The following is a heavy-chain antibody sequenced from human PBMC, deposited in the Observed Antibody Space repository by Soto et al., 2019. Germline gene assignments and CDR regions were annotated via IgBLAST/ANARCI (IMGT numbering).Heavy chain of an antibody. Sequence: SETLSLTCAVYGGSFSGYYWSWIRQPPGKGLEWIVDINQSGSTNYNPSLKSRVTISVDTSKNQFSLKLSSVTAADTAVYYWARGPLDCSSTSCYTLDYWGQGTLVTVS. CDR3: ARGPLDCSSTSCYTLDY. D-gene: IGHD2-2*02. V-gene: IGHV4-34*01. CDR1: GGSFSGYY. CDR2: INQSGST. J-gene: IGHJ4*02.